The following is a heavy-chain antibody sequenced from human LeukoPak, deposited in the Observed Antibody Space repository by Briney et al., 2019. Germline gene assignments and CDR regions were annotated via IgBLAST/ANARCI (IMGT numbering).Heavy chain of an antibody. CDR3: AREGVRGEYYFDY. CDR2: IIPIFGTA. D-gene: IGHD3-10*01. V-gene: IGHV1-69*13. CDR1: GGTFSSYA. J-gene: IGHJ4*02. Sequence: ASVKVSCKASGGTFSSYAISWVRQAPGQGLEWMGGIIPIFGTANYAQKFRGRVTITADESTSTAYMELSSLRSEDTAVYYCAREGVRGEYYFDYWGQGTLVTVSS.